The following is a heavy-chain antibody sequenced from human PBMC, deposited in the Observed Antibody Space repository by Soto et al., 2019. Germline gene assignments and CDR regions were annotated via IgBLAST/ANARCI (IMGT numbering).Heavy chain of an antibody. D-gene: IGHD6-19*01. CDR1: GFTFSNAW. CDR2: IKSKTDGGTT. CDR3: TTGQVAGTRDY. V-gene: IGHV3-15*01. Sequence: EVQLVESGGGLVKPGGSLRLSCAASGFTFSNAWMRWVRQPPGKGLEWVGRIKSKTDGGTTDYVAPVKGRFIISRDDSKNMVYLQMNSLKTEDTAMYYCTTGQVAGTRDYWGQGTLVTVSA. J-gene: IGHJ4*02.